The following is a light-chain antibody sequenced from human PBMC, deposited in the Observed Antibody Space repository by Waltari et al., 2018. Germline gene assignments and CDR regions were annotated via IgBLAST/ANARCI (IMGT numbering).Light chain of an antibody. CDR3: AAWDDSLNGRWV. CDR1: SSNIGNNV. CDR2: RTD. Sequence: QSVLTQPPSESGTPGQRATISCSGRSSNIGNNVVNWYQQFPGTTPKLLIYRTDPRPSGVPDRSSGSKSGTSASLAISRLQSEDEAHYYCAAWDDSLNGRWVFGGGTKLTVL. J-gene: IGLJ2*01. V-gene: IGLV1-44*01.